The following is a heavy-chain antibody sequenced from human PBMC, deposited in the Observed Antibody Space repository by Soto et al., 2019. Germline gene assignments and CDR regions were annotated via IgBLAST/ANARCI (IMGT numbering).Heavy chain of an antibody. J-gene: IGHJ4*02. CDR2: TYYRSKWDN. Sequence: QSQTLSLTCAISGDSVSSNSAAWNWIRQSPSRGLEWLGRTYYRSKWDNDYAVSVKSRITINPDTSKNQFSLQLNSVTPEDTAVYYCARDRAVAGSRGLYFDYWGQGTLVTVSS. CDR1: GDSVSSNSAA. CDR3: ARDRAVAGSRGLYFDY. V-gene: IGHV6-1*01. D-gene: IGHD6-19*01.